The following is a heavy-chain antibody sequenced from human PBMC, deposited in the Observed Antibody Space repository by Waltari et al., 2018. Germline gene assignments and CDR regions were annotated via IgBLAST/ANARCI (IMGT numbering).Heavy chain of an antibody. D-gene: IGHD2-21*02. CDR3: AREGGIVVVTATPPFDY. Sequence: EVQLVESGGGLVQPGGSLRLSCAASGFTFSSYWMSWVRQAPGKGLEWVANIKQDGSDKYYVDSVKGRFTISRDNAKNSLYLQMNSLRAEDTAVYYCAREGGIVVVTATPPFDYWGQGTLVTVSS. CDR1: GFTFSSYW. CDR2: IKQDGSDK. V-gene: IGHV3-7*04. J-gene: IGHJ4*02.